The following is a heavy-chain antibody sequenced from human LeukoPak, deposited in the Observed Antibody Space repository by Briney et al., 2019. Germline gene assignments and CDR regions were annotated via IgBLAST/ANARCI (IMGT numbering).Heavy chain of an antibody. J-gene: IGHJ4*02. CDR3: AKVATFGVVEYYFDY. V-gene: IGHV4-34*01. CDR2: INHSGST. CDR1: GDSINSYY. D-gene: IGHD3-3*01. Sequence: SETLSLTCTVSGDSINSYYWNWLRQPPGKGLEWIGEINHSGSTNYNPSLKSRVTISVDTSKNQFSLKLSSVTAADTAVYYCAKVATFGVVEYYFDYWGPGTLVTVSS.